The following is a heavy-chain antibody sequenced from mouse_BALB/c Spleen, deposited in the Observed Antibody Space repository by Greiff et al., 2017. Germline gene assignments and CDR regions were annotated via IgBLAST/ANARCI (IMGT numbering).Heavy chain of an antibody. CDR1: GYTFTSYW. CDR2: IYPGDGDT. V-gene: IGHV1-87*01. J-gene: IGHJ3*01. Sequence: VQLQQSGAELARPGASVKLSCKASGYTFTSYWMQWVKQRPGQGLEWIGAIYPGDGDTRYTQKFKGKATLTADKSSSTAYMQLSSLASEDSAVYYCARGGDWTPFAYWGQGTLVTVSA. D-gene: IGHD4-1*01. CDR3: ARGGDWTPFAY.